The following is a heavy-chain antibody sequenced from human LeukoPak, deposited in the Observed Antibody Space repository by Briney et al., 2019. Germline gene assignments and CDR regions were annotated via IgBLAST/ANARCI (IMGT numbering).Heavy chain of an antibody. V-gene: IGHV3-23*01. Sequence: GGSLRLSCAASGFTFSSYAMHWVRQAPGKGLEWVSGITGSGGSTYYADSVKGRFTISRDNSKNTLYLQMNGLRAEDTAVYYCSKDREGYCSTAICYMDYWGQGTLVTVSS. D-gene: IGHD2-8*01. CDR1: GFTFSSYA. CDR2: ITGSGGST. J-gene: IGHJ4*02. CDR3: SKDREGYCSTAICYMDY.